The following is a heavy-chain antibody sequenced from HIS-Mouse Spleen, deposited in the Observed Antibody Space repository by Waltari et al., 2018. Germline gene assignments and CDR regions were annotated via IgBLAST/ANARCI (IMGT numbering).Heavy chain of an antibody. D-gene: IGHD6-13*01. CDR3: AREIPYSSSWYDWYFDL. J-gene: IGHJ2*01. V-gene: IGHV4-39*07. CDR2: SYYSGTT. CDR1: GGSISSSSYY. Sequence: QLQLQESGPGLVKPSETLSLTCTVSGGSISSSSYYWGWIRQPPGKGLEWIWSSYYSGTTYYTPSLKRRVTISVYTSTNQFSLKLSSVTAADTAVYSCAREIPYSSSWYDWYFDLWGRGTLVTVSS.